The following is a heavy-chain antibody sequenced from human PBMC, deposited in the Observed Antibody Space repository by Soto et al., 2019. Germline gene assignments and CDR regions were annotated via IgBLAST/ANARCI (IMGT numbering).Heavy chain of an antibody. D-gene: IGHD3-16*01. V-gene: IGHV4-59*01. Sequence: SETLSLTCTVSGVSISSYYWSWIRQPPGKELHYIGYIYYSGSTNYNPSLKRRVTISDDTSTRIVNLTLRSLKSDDTAVYYCARGGYYDNNWVKLSHYGLDVWGQGTSVTVSS. CDR2: IYYSGST. J-gene: IGHJ6*02. CDR1: GVSISSYY. CDR3: ARGGYYDNNWVKLSHYGLDV.